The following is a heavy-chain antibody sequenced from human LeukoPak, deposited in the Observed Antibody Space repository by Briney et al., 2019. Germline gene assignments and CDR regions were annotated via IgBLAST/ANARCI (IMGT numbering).Heavy chain of an antibody. CDR2: ISSSSSYI. V-gene: IGHV3-21*01. Sequence: GGSLRLSCAASGFTFSSYSMNWVRQAPGKGLEWVSSISSSSSYIYYADSVKGRFTISRDNAKNSLYLQRNSLRAEDTAVYYCAREGGSPPGYYYYYMDVWGKGTTVTVSS. CDR1: GFTFSSYS. J-gene: IGHJ6*03. CDR3: AREGGSPPGYYYYYMDV.